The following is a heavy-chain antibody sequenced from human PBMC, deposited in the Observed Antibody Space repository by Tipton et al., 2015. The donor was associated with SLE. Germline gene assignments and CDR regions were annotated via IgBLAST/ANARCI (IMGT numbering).Heavy chain of an antibody. Sequence: TLSLTCTVSGASISDYDWTWIRQPPGKGLEWIGYISYSGSTFYNPSLKSRFTISLDTSKSQFSLKLSSVTAADTAVYYCARGGVGGYDYFDHWGQGTLVTVSS. V-gene: IGHV4-59*12. J-gene: IGHJ4*02. CDR3: ARGGVGGYDYFDH. D-gene: IGHD5-12*01. CDR1: GASISDYD. CDR2: ISYSGST.